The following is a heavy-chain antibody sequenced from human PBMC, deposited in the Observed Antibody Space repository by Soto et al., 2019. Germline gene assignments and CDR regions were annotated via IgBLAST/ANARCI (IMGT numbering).Heavy chain of an antibody. CDR2: MYTDASSA. V-gene: IGHV3-74*01. D-gene: IGHD5-12*01. J-gene: IGHJ4*02. CDR3: VRGNSGYGNFDY. CDR1: GLTFSSYW. Sequence: PGGSLRLSCAASGLTFSSYWMHWVRQAPGKGLVWVSRMYTDASSATYADSVKGRFTISRDNAKNTLFLQIDSLRTEDTAVYYCVRGNSGYGNFDYWGEGTPGTVSA.